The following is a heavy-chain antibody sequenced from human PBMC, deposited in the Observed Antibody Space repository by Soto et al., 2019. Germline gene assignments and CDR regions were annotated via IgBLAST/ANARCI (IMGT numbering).Heavy chain of an antibody. J-gene: IGHJ6*03. V-gene: IGHV3-7*01. CDR1: GFTFSSYW. CDR2: IKQDGSEK. CDR3: ARGREIAVAGTGFYYYMDV. Sequence: GGSLRLSCAASGFTFSSYWMSWVRQAPGKGLEWVANIKQDGSEKYYVDSVKGRFTISRDNAKNSLYLQMNSLRAEDTAVYYCARGREIAVAGTGFYYYMDVWGKGTTVTVSS. D-gene: IGHD6-19*01.